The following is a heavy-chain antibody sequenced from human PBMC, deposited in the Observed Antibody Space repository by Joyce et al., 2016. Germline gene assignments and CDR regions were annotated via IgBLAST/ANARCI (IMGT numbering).Heavy chain of an antibody. CDR3: AWGKY. CDR1: GGTFITYN. D-gene: IGHD7-27*01. Sequence: QVKLVQSGAEVLKPGSSVKVSCKASGGTFITYNVNWVRQASGQGLEWRGGISPTFDTTDYAQRFQGRVTITADESPDTVYMELSSLRSEDTALYYCAWGKYWGQGTLVTVSS. J-gene: IGHJ4*02. V-gene: IGHV1-69*01. CDR2: ISPTFDTT.